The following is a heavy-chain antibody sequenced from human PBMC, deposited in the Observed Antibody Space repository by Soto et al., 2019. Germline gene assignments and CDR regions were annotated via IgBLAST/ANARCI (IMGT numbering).Heavy chain of an antibody. CDR3: ASYAYGDPSARDY. J-gene: IGHJ4*02. D-gene: IGHD4-17*01. V-gene: IGHV4-31*03. CDR1: GGSISSGGYY. CDR2: IYYSGST. Sequence: PSETLSLSCTVSGGSISSGGYYWSWIRQHPGKGLEWIGYIYYSGSTYYNPSLKSRVTISVDTSKNQFSLKLSSVTAADTAVYYCASYAYGDPSARDYWGQGTLVTVSS.